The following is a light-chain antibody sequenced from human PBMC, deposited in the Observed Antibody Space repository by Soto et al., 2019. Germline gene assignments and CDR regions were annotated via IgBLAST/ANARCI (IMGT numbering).Light chain of an antibody. V-gene: IGLV2-11*01. CDR1: SSDVGGYNY. Sequence: QAALTQPLSVSGSPGPSVTISCIGTSSDVGGYNYVAWYQQHPGKAPKLMIYDVSKRPSWVRDRFSGSKSGNTASLTISGLQAEDEADYYCCAYAGSYTDVFGTGTKVTVL. J-gene: IGLJ1*01. CDR2: DVS. CDR3: CAYAGSYTDV.